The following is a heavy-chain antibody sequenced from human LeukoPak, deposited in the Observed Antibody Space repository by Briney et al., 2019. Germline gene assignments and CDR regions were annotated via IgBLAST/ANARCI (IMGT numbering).Heavy chain of an antibody. Sequence: ASVKVSCKASGYTFTGYYMHWVRQAPGQGLEWMGWINPNSGGTKYAQKFQGRVTMTRDTSISTAYMELSRLRPDDTAVYYCAKLYYSGSGSYYPLEYWGQGTLVTVSS. CDR3: AKLYYSGSGSYYPLEY. CDR1: GYTFTGYY. V-gene: IGHV1-2*02. CDR2: INPNSGGT. D-gene: IGHD3-10*01. J-gene: IGHJ4*02.